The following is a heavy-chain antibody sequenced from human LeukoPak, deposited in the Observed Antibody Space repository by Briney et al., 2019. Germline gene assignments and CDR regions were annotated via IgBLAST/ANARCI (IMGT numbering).Heavy chain of an antibody. Sequence: ASVKVSCKASGYTFTGYYMHWVRQAPGQGLEWMGWINPNSGGTNYAQKFQGRVTMTRDTSISTAYMELSRLRSDDTAVYYCARVGKWELQRVWYYFDYWGQGTLVTVSS. D-gene: IGHD1-26*01. V-gene: IGHV1-2*02. CDR1: GYTFTGYY. CDR2: INPNSGGT. J-gene: IGHJ4*02. CDR3: ARVGKWELQRVWYYFDY.